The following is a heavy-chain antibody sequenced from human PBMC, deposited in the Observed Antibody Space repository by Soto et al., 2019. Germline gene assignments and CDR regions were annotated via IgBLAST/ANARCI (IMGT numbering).Heavy chain of an antibody. Sequence: GGSLRLSCAASGFTVSSNYMSWVRQAPGKGLEWVSVIYSGGSTYYADSVKGRFTISRDNSKNTLYLQMNSLRAEDTAVYYCARFYGSGSYYIDYWGQGTLVTVSS. CDR3: ARFYGSGSYYIDY. V-gene: IGHV3-66*01. CDR2: IYSGGST. J-gene: IGHJ4*02. CDR1: GFTVSSNY. D-gene: IGHD3-10*01.